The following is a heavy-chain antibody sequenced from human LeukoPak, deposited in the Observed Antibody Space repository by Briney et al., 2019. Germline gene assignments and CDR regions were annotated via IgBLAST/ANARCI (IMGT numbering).Heavy chain of an antibody. D-gene: IGHD6-13*01. V-gene: IGHV3-9*01. Sequence: PGRSLRLSCAASGFTFDDYAMHWVRQAAGKGLQWVSGISWNSRSIGYADSVKGRFTISRDNAKNSLYLQMDGLRAEDTALYYCAKSPHTAGGSWDYFDYWGQGTLVTVSS. CDR1: GFTFDDYA. CDR2: ISWNSRSI. J-gene: IGHJ4*02. CDR3: AKSPHTAGGSWDYFDY.